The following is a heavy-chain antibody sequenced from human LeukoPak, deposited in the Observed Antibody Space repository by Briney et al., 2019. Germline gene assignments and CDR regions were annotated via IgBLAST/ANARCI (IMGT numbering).Heavy chain of an antibody. V-gene: IGHV3-33*01. J-gene: IGHJ4*02. CDR1: GYTFSSYG. Sequence: PGGSLRLSCAASGYTFSSYGMHWVRQAPGKGLEWVAVIYYDESKKYFADSVKGRFAISRDISRNTLYLQMNSLRAEDTAVYYCVREPGTIFYYFDSWGQGTLVTVSS. CDR2: IYYDESKK. D-gene: IGHD1/OR15-1a*01. CDR3: VREPGTIFYYFDS.